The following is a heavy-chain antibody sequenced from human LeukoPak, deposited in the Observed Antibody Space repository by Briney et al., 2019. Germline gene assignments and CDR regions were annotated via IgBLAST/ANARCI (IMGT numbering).Heavy chain of an antibody. V-gene: IGHV3-23*01. CDR1: RFTFSSYA. CDR2: ISGSGGST. CDR3: AKERRRYCSSTSCYCDY. D-gene: IGHD2-2*01. J-gene: IGHJ4*02. Sequence: GGSLRLSCAASRFTFSSYAMSWVRQAPGKGLEWVSAISGSGGSTYYADSVKGRFTISRDNSKNTLYLQMNSLRAEDTAVYYCAKERRRYCSSTSCYCDYWGQGTLVTVSS.